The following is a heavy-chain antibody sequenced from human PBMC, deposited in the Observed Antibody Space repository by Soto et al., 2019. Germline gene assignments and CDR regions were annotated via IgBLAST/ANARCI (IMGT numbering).Heavy chain of an antibody. CDR1: GFTFDDYT. CDR2: ISWDGGST. J-gene: IGHJ6*02. V-gene: IGHV3-43*01. CDR3: AKDEYSSSSHGMDV. Sequence: PGGFLRLSCAASGFTFDDYTMHWVRQAPGKGLEWVSLISWDGGSTYYADSVKGRFTISRDNSKNSLYLQMNSLRTEDTALYYCAKDEYSSSSHGMDVWGQGTTVTVSS. D-gene: IGHD6-13*01.